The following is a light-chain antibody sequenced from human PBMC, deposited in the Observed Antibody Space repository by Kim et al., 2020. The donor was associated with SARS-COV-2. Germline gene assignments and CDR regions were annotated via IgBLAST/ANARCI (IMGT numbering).Light chain of an antibody. Sequence: PGERATRSCRASQSVSSYLAWYQQKPGQAPRLLIYDASNRATGIPARFSGSGSGTDFTLTISSLEPEDFAVYYCQQRSNWPSGLTFGGGTKVDIK. CDR1: QSVSSY. V-gene: IGKV3-11*01. J-gene: IGKJ4*01. CDR3: QQRSNWPSGLT. CDR2: DAS.